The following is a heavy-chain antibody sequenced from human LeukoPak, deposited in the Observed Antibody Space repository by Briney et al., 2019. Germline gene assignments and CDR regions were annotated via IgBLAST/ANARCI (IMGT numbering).Heavy chain of an antibody. CDR1: GYTFTGYY. D-gene: IGHD3-9*01. CDR2: INPNSGGT. Sequence: ASVKVSCKASGYTFTGYYMHWVRQAPGQGLEWMGWINPNSGGTNYAQKFQGRVTMTEDTSTDTAYMELSSLRSEDTAVYYCATGRTYYDILTGYYPLDYWGQGTLVTVSS. V-gene: IGHV1-2*02. J-gene: IGHJ4*02. CDR3: ATGRTYYDILTGYYPLDY.